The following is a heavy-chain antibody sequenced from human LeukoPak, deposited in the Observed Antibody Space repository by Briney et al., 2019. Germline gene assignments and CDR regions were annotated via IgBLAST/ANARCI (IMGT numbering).Heavy chain of an antibody. J-gene: IGHJ4*02. CDR1: GFTFSSYD. Sequence: PGGSLRLSCAASGFTFSSYDMSWVRQAPGKGLEWVSGISGSGGSTYYADSVKGRFTISRDNSKNTLYLQMNSLRAEDTALYYCAKDLFGRIAAAGRGGFFDYWGQGTLVTVSS. D-gene: IGHD6-13*01. CDR3: AKDLFGRIAAAGRGGFFDY. CDR2: ISGSGGST. V-gene: IGHV3-23*01.